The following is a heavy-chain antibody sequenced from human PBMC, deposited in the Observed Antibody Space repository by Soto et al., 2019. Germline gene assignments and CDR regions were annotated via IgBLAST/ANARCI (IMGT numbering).Heavy chain of an antibody. Sequence: GGSLRLSCAASGVTFCSYSMNWVRQAPGKGLEWVSSISSSSYIYYADSVKGRFTISRDNAKNSLYLQMNSLRAEDTAVYYCATRNLSPGYYDSSGYYPPDAFDIWGQGTMVTVSS. J-gene: IGHJ3*02. CDR1: GVTFCSYS. CDR2: ISSSSYI. CDR3: ATRNLSPGYYDSSGYYPPDAFDI. D-gene: IGHD3-22*01. V-gene: IGHV3-21*01.